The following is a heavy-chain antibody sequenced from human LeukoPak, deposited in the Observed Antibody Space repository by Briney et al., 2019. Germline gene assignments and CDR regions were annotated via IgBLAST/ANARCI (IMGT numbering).Heavy chain of an antibody. CDR3: AKAHYDDYGDRFDY. Sequence: GGSLRLSCAASGFTLSSYAMSWVRQAPGKGLEWVSAVSGSGSSTYYADSVKGRFTIFRDNSKNTLYLQVNSLRAEDTAVYYCAKAHYDDYGDRFDYWGQGTLVTVSS. V-gene: IGHV3-23*01. CDR2: VSGSGSST. CDR1: GFTLSSYA. J-gene: IGHJ4*02. D-gene: IGHD4-17*01.